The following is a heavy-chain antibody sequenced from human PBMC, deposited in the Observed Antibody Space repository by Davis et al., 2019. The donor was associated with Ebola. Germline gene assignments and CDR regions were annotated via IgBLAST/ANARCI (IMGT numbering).Heavy chain of an antibody. CDR3: ARGSCSGGSCYVSILLAFDI. J-gene: IGHJ3*02. CDR1: GFTFSSYS. CDR2: ISSSSSTI. V-gene: IGHV3-48*01. Sequence: GESLKISCAASGFTFSSYSMNWVRQAPGKGLEWVSYISSSSSTIYYADSVKGRFTISRDKAENTLYLQMNSLRAEDTAVYYCARGSCSGGSCYVSILLAFDIWGQGTMVTVSS. D-gene: IGHD2-15*01.